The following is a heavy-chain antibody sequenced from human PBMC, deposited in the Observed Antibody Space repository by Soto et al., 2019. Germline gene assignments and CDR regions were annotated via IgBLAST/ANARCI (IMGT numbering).Heavy chain of an antibody. CDR1: GGSISSSSYY. J-gene: IGHJ4*02. CDR3: AVTLYYYDSSGYYPPFDY. Sequence: PSETLSLTCTVSGGSISSSSYYWGWIRQPPGKGLEWIGSIYYSGSTYYNPSLKSRVTISVDTSKNQFSLKLSSVTAADTAVYYCAVTLYYYDSSGYYPPFDYWGQGTLVTVSS. V-gene: IGHV4-39*01. CDR2: IYYSGST. D-gene: IGHD3-22*01.